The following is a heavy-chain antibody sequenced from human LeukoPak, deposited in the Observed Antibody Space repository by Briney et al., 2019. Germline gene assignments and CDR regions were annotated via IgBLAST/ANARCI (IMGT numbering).Heavy chain of an antibody. V-gene: IGHV3-13*04. CDR3: ARGMGSGSSSVFDF. Sequence: PGGSLRLSCAASGFTFSSYDMHWVRQVTGKGLEWVSGIYIGGGTYYPGSVKGRFTISRENAQNSLYLQMTNLRAGDTAMYYCARGMGSGSSSVFDFWGQGTLVTVSS. CDR2: IYIGGGT. J-gene: IGHJ4*02. D-gene: IGHD3-10*01. CDR1: GFTFSSYD.